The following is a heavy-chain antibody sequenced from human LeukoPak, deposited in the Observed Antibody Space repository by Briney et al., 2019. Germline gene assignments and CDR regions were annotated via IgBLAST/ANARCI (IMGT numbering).Heavy chain of an antibody. CDR3: AKATGTLGN. D-gene: IGHD1-1*01. V-gene: IGHV3-23*01. CDR1: GFTFDSYG. J-gene: IGHJ4*02. CDR2: ISNSDGST. Sequence: GGSLRLSCAASGFTFDSYGMNWVRQAPGKGLEWVSTISNSDGSTYYADSVKGRFTISRDNPKNTLYLQMNSLAAEDTAMYYCAKATGTLGNWGQGTLVTVSS.